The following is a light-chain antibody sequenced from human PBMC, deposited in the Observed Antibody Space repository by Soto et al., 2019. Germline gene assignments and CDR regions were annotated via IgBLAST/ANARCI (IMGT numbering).Light chain of an antibody. J-gene: IGLJ3*02. CDR2: GNS. Sequence: QSVLTQPPSVSGAPGQRVTISCTGSXSNIGAGYDVHWYQQLPGTAPKLLIYGNSNRPSGVPDRFSGSKSGTSASLAITGLQAEDEADYYCQSYDSSLSVWVFGGGTKLTVL. V-gene: IGLV1-40*01. CDR3: QSYDSSLSVWV. CDR1: XSNIGAGYD.